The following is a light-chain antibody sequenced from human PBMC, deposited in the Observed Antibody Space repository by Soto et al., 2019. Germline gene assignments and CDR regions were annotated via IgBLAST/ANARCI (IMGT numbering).Light chain of an antibody. Sequence: DIQVTQSPSSMSASVGDRVTITCRSSQAIYNGLSWYQQKPGQAPTLLISGASSLQSGVPSRFSGSASETDFTLTISSLHPEDVATYYCLQDYTTPFTFGQGTKLEIE. CDR2: GAS. CDR3: LQDYTTPFT. V-gene: IGKV1-27*01. J-gene: IGKJ2*01. CDR1: QAIYNG.